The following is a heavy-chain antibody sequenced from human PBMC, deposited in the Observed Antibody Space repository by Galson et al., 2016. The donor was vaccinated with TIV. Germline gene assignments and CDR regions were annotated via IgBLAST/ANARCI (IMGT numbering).Heavy chain of an antibody. J-gene: IGHJ3*02. V-gene: IGHV1-46*04. CDR3: SRAPRDMMDGAFDMWGQGTKVEMEGDQARDIGEMYLNGLKAHDTARYGWQSAPRGGMDGAFEM. CDR1: GYNFTSYY. Sequence: SVKVSCKASGYNFTSYYMHWVRQAPGHGLEWMGIISPDGDRTTYSQTLLGRVTMTRDTATNTVYMELNSLTSDDTATYYCSRAPRDMMDGAFDMWGQGTKVEMEGDQARDIGEMYLNGLKAHDTARYGWQSAPRGGMDGAFEMWGQGTKVTVAS. CDR2: ISPDGDRT. D-gene: IGHD3-9*01.